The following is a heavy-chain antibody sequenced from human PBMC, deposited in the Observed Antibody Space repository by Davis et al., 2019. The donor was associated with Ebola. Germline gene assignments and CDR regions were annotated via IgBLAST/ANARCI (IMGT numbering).Heavy chain of an antibody. Sequence: ASVKVSCKASGYTFTSYGISWVRQAPGQGLEWMGWISAYNGNTNYAQKLQGRVTMTKDTSTSTAYMELRSLRSDDTAVYYCARDMGMVQEANWFDPWGQGTLVTVSS. J-gene: IGHJ5*02. CDR2: ISAYNGNT. CDR1: GYTFTSYG. V-gene: IGHV1-18*01. CDR3: ARDMGMVQEANWFDP. D-gene: IGHD3-10*01.